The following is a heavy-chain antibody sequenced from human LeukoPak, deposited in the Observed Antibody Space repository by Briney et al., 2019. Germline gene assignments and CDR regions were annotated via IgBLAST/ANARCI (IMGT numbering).Heavy chain of an antibody. D-gene: IGHD6-19*01. CDR1: GGSFSAYY. V-gene: IGHV4-59*01. CDR2: IYYSGST. CDR3: ARQGYSSGWYPNWFDP. Sequence: PSETLSLTCGVYGGSFSAYYWSWIRQPPGKGLEWIGYIYYSGSTNYNPSLKSRVTISVDTSKNQFSLKLSSVTAADTAVYYCARQGYSSGWYPNWFDPWGQGTLVTVSS. J-gene: IGHJ5*02.